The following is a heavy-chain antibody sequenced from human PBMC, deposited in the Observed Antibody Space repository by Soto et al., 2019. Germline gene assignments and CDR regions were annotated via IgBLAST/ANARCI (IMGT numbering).Heavy chain of an antibody. CDR2: IYYSGST. CDR3: AILNYDSSGGLDY. D-gene: IGHD3-22*01. CDR1: GGSVSSGSYY. Sequence: SETLSLTCTVSGGSVSSGSYYWSWIRQPPGKGLEWIGYIYYSGSTNYNPSLKSRVTISVDTSKNQFSLKLSSVTAADTAVYHCAILNYDSSGGLDYWGQGTLVTVSS. J-gene: IGHJ4*02. V-gene: IGHV4-61*01.